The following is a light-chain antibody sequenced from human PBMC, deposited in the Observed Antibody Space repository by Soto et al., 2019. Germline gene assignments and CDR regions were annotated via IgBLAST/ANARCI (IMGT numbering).Light chain of an antibody. J-gene: IGKJ1*01. V-gene: IGKV3-20*01. CDR3: QQYISSVT. CDR1: QSVDSTF. Sequence: EIVLTQSPGSLSLSPGQRATLSCRASQSVDSTFFAWYQKKPGQAPRLLIYGASKRDTGVHDRFSGSWSGTDFTLTISRLEPEDVAVEYCQQYISSVTFGQGTKVDI. CDR2: GAS.